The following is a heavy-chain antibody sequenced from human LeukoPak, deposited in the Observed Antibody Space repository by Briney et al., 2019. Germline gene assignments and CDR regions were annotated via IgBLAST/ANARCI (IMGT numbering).Heavy chain of an antibody. D-gene: IGHD2-15*01. V-gene: IGHV3-11*01. CDR2: ISSSGSTI. CDR1: GFTFSDYY. Sequence: GGSLRLSCAASGFTFSDYYMSWIRQAPGKGLEWVSYISSSGSTIYYADSVKGRFTISRDNAKNSLYLQMNSLRAEDTAVYYCARDGAYCSGGSCYSLFDYYYYMDVWGKGTTVTVSS. J-gene: IGHJ6*03. CDR3: ARDGAYCSGGSCYSLFDYYYYMDV.